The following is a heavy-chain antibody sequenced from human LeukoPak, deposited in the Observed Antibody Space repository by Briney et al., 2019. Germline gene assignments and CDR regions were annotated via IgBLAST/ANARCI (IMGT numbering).Heavy chain of an antibody. CDR3: VSRRESSSSCSLDY. V-gene: IGHV3-21*01. D-gene: IGHD2-2*01. J-gene: IGHJ4*02. Sequence: GGSLRLSCVASGFTFKIYNMNWVRQTPAKGLELVSFISKNSDSVYYADSVKGRFTISRDNAKNSLYLEMDSVRVDDTAVYYCVSRRESSSSCSLDYWGQGTRVFVSS. CDR2: ISKNSDSV. CDR1: GFTFKIYN.